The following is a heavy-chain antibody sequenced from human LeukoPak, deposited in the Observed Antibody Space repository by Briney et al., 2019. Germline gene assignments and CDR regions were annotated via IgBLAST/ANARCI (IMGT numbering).Heavy chain of an antibody. D-gene: IGHD2-15*01. Sequence: GSLRLSCSGSGFTFSSYVMHWVRQPPGEGLEWIGTIYYSGTYYNPSLKSRVTVSVDTSKNQFSLKLSSVTAADTAVYYCARIGGTRVFGDYWGQGILVTVSS. J-gene: IGHJ4*02. CDR1: GFTFSSYVMH. CDR3: ARIGGTRVFGDY. CDR2: IYYSGT. V-gene: IGHV4-39*01.